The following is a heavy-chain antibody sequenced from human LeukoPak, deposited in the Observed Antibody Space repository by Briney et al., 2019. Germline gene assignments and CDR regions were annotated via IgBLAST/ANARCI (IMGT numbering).Heavy chain of an antibody. CDR1: GGTFSSYA. J-gene: IGHJ3*02. CDR3: ARDFPFLEWLFAFDI. V-gene: IGHV1-69*04. D-gene: IGHD3-3*02. CDR2: IIPILGIA. Sequence: ASVKVSCKASGGTFSSYAISWVRQAPGQGLEWMGRIIPILGIANFAQKFQGRVTITADKSTSTAYMELSSLRSEDTAVYYCARDFPFLEWLFAFDIWGQGTMVTVSS.